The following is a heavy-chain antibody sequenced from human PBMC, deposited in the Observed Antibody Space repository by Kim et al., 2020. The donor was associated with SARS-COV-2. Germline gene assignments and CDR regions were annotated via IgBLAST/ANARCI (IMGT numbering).Heavy chain of an antibody. Sequence: GGSLRLSCAASGFTFSSYSMNWVRQAPGKGLEWVSYISSSSSTIYYADSVKGRFTISRDNAKNSLYLQMNSLRDEDTAVYYCARDPDYYDSSGYGYGDYWGQGTLVTVSS. CDR2: ISSSSSTI. V-gene: IGHV3-48*02. J-gene: IGHJ4*02. D-gene: IGHD3-22*01. CDR1: GFTFSSYS. CDR3: ARDPDYYDSSGYGYGDY.